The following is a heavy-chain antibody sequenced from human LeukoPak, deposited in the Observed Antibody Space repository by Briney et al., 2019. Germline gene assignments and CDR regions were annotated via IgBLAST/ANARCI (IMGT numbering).Heavy chain of an antibody. CDR1: GFTFSSYG. D-gene: IGHD5-24*01. CDR2: IWYDGSNK. J-gene: IGHJ4*02. V-gene: IGHV3-33*01. Sequence: GGSLRLSCAASGFTFSSYGMHWVRQAPGKGLEWVAVIWYDGSNKYYADSVKGRFTISRDNSKNTLYLQMNSLRAEDTAVYFCARGLRWLPLDSWGQGTLVTVSS. CDR3: ARGLRWLPLDS.